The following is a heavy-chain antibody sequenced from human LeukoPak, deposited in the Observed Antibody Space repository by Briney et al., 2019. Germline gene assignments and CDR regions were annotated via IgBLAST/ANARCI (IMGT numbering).Heavy chain of an antibody. CDR2: IYHSGST. V-gene: IGHV4-4*02. J-gene: IGHJ4*02. Sequence: SGTLSLTCAVSGGSISSSNWWSWVRPPPGRGLEWIGEIYHSGSTNYNPSLKSRVTTSVDKSKNQFSLKLSSVTAADTAVYYCARGEEYGSGTVHFDYWGQGTLVAVSS. CDR1: GGSISSSNW. D-gene: IGHD3-10*01. CDR3: ARGEEYGSGTVHFDY.